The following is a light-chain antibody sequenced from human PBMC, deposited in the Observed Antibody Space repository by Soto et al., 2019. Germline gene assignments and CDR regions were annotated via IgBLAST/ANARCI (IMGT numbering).Light chain of an antibody. CDR1: QSVLYNSNNKNY. V-gene: IGKV4-1*01. Sequence: DIVMTQSPDSLAVSLGERATINCKSSQSVLYNSNNKNYLAWYQRKPGQPPKLLIYWASTRESGVPDRFSGSGSGTDFTLTISSLQAEDVAVYYCQQYYSLPLTFGGGTKVEIK. CDR3: QQYYSLPLT. CDR2: WAS. J-gene: IGKJ4*01.